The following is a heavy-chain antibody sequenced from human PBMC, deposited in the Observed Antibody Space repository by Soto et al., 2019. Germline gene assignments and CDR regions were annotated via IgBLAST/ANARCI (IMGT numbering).Heavy chain of an antibody. J-gene: IGHJ4*02. CDR2: ISWNSGSI. CDR3: VRDTSSGWHLKDH. V-gene: IGHV3-9*01. Sequence: EGDLVESGGGLAQPGRSLRLSCVASGFTFDDHGMHWVRQIPGRGLEWVSGISWNSGSIGYAESVKGRFTIFRDNAKNSLYLEMNSLRQEDTALYYCVRDTSSGWHLKDHWGQGVQVSVSS. D-gene: IGHD3-9*01. CDR1: GFTFDDHG.